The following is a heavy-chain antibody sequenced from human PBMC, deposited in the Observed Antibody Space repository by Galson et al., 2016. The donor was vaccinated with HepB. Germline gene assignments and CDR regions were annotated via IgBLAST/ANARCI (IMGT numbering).Heavy chain of an antibody. Sequence: QSGAEVKKAGESLKISCKASGSSFTTFWIGWARQMPGKGLEWIGLIHPGNSETRYSPSFQGQVTISADKSVTTAYLQWGSLKPSDTANYYCARGDIVVLGSGSYNWFDAWGQGALATVSS. CDR3: ARGDIVVLGSGSYNWFDA. D-gene: IGHD2-15*01. CDR2: IHPGNSET. V-gene: IGHV5-51*01. CDR1: GSSFTTFW. J-gene: IGHJ5*02.